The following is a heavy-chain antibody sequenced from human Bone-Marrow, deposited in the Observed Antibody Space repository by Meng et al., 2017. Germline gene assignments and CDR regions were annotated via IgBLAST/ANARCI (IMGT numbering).Heavy chain of an antibody. J-gene: IGHJ3*02. Sequence: ASVKVSYKSSGYTFPGYYMHLVRQAPGQGLEWMGWISPNSGFTNYAQKFQGRVTMTRDTSISTAYMELSRLRSDDTGVYYCARERGASSSWHDAFDIWGQGTMVTVSS. D-gene: IGHD6-13*01. CDR2: ISPNSGFT. V-gene: IGHV1-2*02. CDR3: ARERGASSSWHDAFDI. CDR1: GYTFPGYY.